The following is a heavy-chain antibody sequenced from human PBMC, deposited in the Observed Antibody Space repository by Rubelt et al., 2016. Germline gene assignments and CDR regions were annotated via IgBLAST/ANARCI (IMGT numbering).Heavy chain of an antibody. CDR3: ARRRGSYHFDY. CDR1: GFTLSSYW. V-gene: IGHV3-7*01. Sequence: EVQLVESGGGLVQPGGSLRLSCAASGFTLSSYWMSWVRQAPGKGLEWVANIKQDGSEKYYVDSVKGRFTIPRDNAKNSLYLKMNSRMAEDTAVYYCARRRGSYHFDYWGQGTLVTVSS. D-gene: IGHD1-26*01. CDR2: IKQDGSEK. J-gene: IGHJ4*02.